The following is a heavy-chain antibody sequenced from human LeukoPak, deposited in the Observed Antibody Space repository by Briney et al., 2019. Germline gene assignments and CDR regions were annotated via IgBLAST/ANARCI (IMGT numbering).Heavy chain of an antibody. CDR3: ARGADYGEDY. CDR1: GGSFSGYY. V-gene: IGHV4-34*01. CDR2: INHSGST. J-gene: IGHJ4*02. D-gene: IGHD4-17*01. Sequence: SETLSLTCAVYGGSFSGYYWSWIRQPPGKGLEWIGEINHSGSTNYNPSLKSRVTISVDTSKNQFSLKLSSVTAADTAVHYCARGADYGEDYWGQGTLVTVSS.